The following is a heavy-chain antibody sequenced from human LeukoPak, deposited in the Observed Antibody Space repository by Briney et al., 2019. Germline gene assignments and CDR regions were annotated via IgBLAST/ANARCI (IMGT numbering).Heavy chain of an antibody. CDR3: ARVGLGSGSQAVDY. Sequence: SETLSLTCTVSGGSFSSYYWSWIRQPPGKGLEWIGYMSYSGSTKYSPSLKSRVAISVDTSKNQFSLKMTSVTAADTAVYYCARVGLGSGSQAVDYWGQGTLVTVSS. D-gene: IGHD3-10*01. V-gene: IGHV4-59*08. J-gene: IGHJ4*02. CDR1: GGSFSSYY. CDR2: MSYSGST.